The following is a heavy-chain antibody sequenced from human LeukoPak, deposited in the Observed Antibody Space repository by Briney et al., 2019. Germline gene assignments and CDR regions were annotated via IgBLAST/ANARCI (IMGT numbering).Heavy chain of an antibody. V-gene: IGHV3-20*04. Sequence: GGSLRLSCAASGFTFDDYGMSWVRHAPGKGLEWVSGINWNGGSTGYADSVKGRFTISRDNAKNSLYLQMNSLRAEDTALYYCARHYYDSSGYRYYYYYMDVWGKGTTVTVSS. D-gene: IGHD3-22*01. J-gene: IGHJ6*03. CDR2: INWNGGST. CDR1: GFTFDDYG. CDR3: ARHYYDSSGYRYYYYYMDV.